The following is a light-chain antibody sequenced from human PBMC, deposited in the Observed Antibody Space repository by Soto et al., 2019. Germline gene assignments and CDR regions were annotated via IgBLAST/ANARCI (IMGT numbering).Light chain of an antibody. CDR2: DAS. Sequence: DIQMTQSPSSLSASVGDRVTITCQASQDIKNCLNWYQQKPGKAPNLLIYDASNLKTGVPSRFSGSGSGTHFTFTISSLQPEDIATYYCQHYDHLPPLSFGGGTKVEIK. J-gene: IGKJ4*01. V-gene: IGKV1-33*01. CDR3: QHYDHLPPLS. CDR1: QDIKNC.